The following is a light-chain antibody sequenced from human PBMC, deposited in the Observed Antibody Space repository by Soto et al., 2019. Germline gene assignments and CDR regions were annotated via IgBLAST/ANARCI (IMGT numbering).Light chain of an antibody. Sequence: EIVLTQSPATLSLFPGDRVTLSCRASQYINTRLAWYQHRPGQAPRLLIYQTSIRAAGIPARFSASGTGTDSTLTISDVQPEDFAVYYCHQRQSWPRTFGQGTKVDIK. J-gene: IGKJ1*01. CDR3: HQRQSWPRT. CDR1: QYINTR. V-gene: IGKV3-11*01. CDR2: QTS.